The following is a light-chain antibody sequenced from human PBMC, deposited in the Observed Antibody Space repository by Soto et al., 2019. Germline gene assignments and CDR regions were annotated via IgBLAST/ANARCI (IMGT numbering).Light chain of an antibody. CDR3: ATWDDSLRGV. CDR1: SSNIGSNY. Sequence: QSVLTQPPSASGTPGQRVTISCSGSSSNIGSNYVYWYQQLPGTAPKLLIYRNNQRPSGVPDRFSGSKSGTSASLAISWLRSEDEADYYCATWDDSLRGVFGGGTKLT. V-gene: IGLV1-47*01. CDR2: RNN. J-gene: IGLJ2*01.